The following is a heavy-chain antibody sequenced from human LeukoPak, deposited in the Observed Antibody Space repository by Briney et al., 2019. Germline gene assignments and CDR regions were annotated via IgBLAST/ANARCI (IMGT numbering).Heavy chain of an antibody. D-gene: IGHD6-19*01. CDR3: AKDQGSSGWYIPPIFDY. CDR1: GFTFSKYW. Sequence: GGSLRLSCAASGFTFSKYWMHWVRQAPGKGLVWVSRINGDGNITTHADSVKGRFTISRDSSKNTLYLQMNSLRAEDTAVYYCAKDQGSSGWYIPPIFDYWGQGTLVTVSS. J-gene: IGHJ4*02. CDR2: INGDGNIT. V-gene: IGHV3-74*01.